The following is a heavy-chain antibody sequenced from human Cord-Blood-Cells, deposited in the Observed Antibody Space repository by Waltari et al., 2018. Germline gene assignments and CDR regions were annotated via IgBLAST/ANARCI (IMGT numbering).Heavy chain of an antibody. Sequence: QVQLQQWGAGLLKPSETLSLTCAVYGGSFSGYYWSWIRQPPGKGLEWIGEINHSGSTNSNPSLKSRVTISVDTSKNQFSLKLSSVTAADTAVYYCARAARQPIYYYYYYMDVWGKGTTVTVSS. CDR2: INHSGST. CDR3: ARAARQPIYYYYYYMDV. J-gene: IGHJ6*03. D-gene: IGHD5-18*01. CDR1: GGSFSGYY. V-gene: IGHV4-34*01.